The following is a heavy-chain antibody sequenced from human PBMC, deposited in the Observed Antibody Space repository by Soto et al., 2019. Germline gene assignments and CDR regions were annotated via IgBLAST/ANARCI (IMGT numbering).Heavy chain of an antibody. V-gene: IGHV1-58*02. J-gene: IGHJ3*02. CDR2: IVVGSGNT. Sequence: ASVKVSCKASGFTFTSSAMQWVRQARGQRLEWIGWIVVGSGNTNYAQKFQERVTITRDMSTSTAYMELSSLRSEDTAVYYCAAELGYCSGGSCYPGDGAFDIWGQGTMVTVSS. D-gene: IGHD2-15*01. CDR1: GFTFTSSA. CDR3: AAELGYCSGGSCYPGDGAFDI.